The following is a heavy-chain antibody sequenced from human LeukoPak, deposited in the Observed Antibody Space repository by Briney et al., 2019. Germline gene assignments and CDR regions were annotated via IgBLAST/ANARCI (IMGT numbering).Heavy chain of an antibody. CDR2: ISQSGHS. CDR3: ARDVVVTSSPDAYDI. Sequence: SETLSLTCTVSGDSITSPGYSWTWLRQSPGKGLEWIGSISQSGHSDYSPSLKSQAFISRDTSKNDFSLNLTSVTAADKAVYFCARDVVVTSSPDAYDIWGPGKMVIVSS. J-gene: IGHJ3*02. V-gene: IGHV4-31*01. CDR1: GDSITSPGYS. D-gene: IGHD2-21*01.